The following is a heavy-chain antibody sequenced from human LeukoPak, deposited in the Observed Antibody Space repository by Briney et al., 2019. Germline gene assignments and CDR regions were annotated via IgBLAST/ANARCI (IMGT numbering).Heavy chain of an antibody. J-gene: IGHJ1*01. D-gene: IGHD6-19*01. CDR3: GRSKVAGSGKFFQH. CDR2: INHSGSA. Sequence: SETLSLTCGVPGGPFSGFYWGWIRQSPGKGLEWIGEINHSGSATYNPSLKSRVTLTLDTSKNQFSLKLSSGTAADAAIYYWGRSKVAGSGKFFQHWGQGTLVTVSS. CDR1: GGPFSGFY. V-gene: IGHV4-34*01.